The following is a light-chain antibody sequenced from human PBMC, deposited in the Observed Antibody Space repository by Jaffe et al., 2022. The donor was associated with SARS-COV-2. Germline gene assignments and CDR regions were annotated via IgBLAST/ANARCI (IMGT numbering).Light chain of an antibody. Sequence: EIVLTQSPGTLSLSPGEQATLSCRASQSVYGNYVGWYQQKPGQAPRLLIYGASNRASGIPDRFSGSGSGTDFSLTISRLEPEDFAVYYCQQYGNSRFSFGPGTKVDIK. CDR3: QQYGNSRFS. CDR1: QSVYGNY. CDR2: GAS. V-gene: IGKV3-20*01. J-gene: IGKJ3*01.